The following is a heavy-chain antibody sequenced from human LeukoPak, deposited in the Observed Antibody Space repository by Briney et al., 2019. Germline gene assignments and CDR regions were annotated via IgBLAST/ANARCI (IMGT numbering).Heavy chain of an antibody. CDR2: IYPGDSDT. Sequence: GESLEISCKGSGYSFTSYWIGWVRQMPGKGLEWMGIIYPGDSDTRYSPSFQGQVTISADKSISTAYLQWSSLKASDTAMYYCARSLNYYDSSGYHDYWGQGTLVTVSS. D-gene: IGHD3-22*01. CDR1: GYSFTSYW. V-gene: IGHV5-51*01. J-gene: IGHJ4*02. CDR3: ARSLNYYDSSGYHDY.